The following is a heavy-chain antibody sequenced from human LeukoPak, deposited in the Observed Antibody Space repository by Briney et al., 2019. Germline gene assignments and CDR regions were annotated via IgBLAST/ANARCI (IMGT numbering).Heavy chain of an antibody. Sequence: GGSLRLSCAASGFTVSNSYMSWFRQAPEKGLEWVSVLYSGGGAYYTDSVRGRFTISRDSSKNTLYLQMNSLRADDTAVYYCVGQTHKDYWGQGTLVTVSS. CDR2: LYSGGGA. CDR1: GFTVSNSY. V-gene: IGHV3-53*01. J-gene: IGHJ4*02. CDR3: VGQTHKDY.